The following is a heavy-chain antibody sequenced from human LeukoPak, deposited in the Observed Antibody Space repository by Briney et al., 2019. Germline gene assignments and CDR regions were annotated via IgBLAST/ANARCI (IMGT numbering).Heavy chain of an antibody. CDR1: GFTFSRYA. CDR3: ARDFGLTGKVDY. D-gene: IGHD1-20*01. V-gene: IGHV3-64*01. J-gene: IGHJ4*02. Sequence: GSLRLSCAASGFTFSRYAMHWVRQAPGKGLESVSAISSNGGSTYYANSVEGRFTISRDNSKNTLYLQMGSLRAEDLAVYYCARDFGLTGKVDYWGQGTLVTVSS. CDR2: ISSNGGST.